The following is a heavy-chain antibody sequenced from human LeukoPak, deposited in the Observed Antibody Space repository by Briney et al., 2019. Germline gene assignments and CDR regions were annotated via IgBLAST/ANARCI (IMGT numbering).Heavy chain of an antibody. CDR1: GYTFTSYD. Sequence: GASVKVSCKASGYTFTSYDINWVRQATGQGLEWMGWMNPNSGNTGYAQKFRGRVTMTRNTSISTAYMELSSLRSEDTAVYYCATTIITMVRGGDAFDIWGQGTMVTVSS. CDR3: ATTIITMVRGGDAFDI. D-gene: IGHD3-10*01. J-gene: IGHJ3*02. V-gene: IGHV1-8*01. CDR2: MNPNSGNT.